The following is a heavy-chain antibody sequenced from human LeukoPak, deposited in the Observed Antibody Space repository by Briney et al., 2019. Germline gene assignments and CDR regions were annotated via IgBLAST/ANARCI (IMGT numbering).Heavy chain of an antibody. CDR3: AKGHGWEASYYYYYMDV. CDR1: GFIFSNFA. V-gene: IGHV3-30*04. Sequence: GGSLRLSCVASGFIFSNFAIHWVRQAPGKGLEWVAVISYDGRDKYYANSVKGRFTITRDNSKNTVHMQMNSLRAEDTAVYYCAKGHGWEASYYYYYMDVWGKGTTVTISS. D-gene: IGHD1-26*01. J-gene: IGHJ6*03. CDR2: ISYDGRDK.